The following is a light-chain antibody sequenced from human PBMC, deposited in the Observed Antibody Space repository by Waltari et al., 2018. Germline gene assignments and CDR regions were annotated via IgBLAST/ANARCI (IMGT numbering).Light chain of an antibody. Sequence: EIVLTQSPGTLSLSPGERATLSCRASQGISSSDLAWYQQKPGQAPRLLIYGASSRATGIPDRFSGSGSGTDFTLTISRMEPEDFAVYYCQQYGSSPTFGQGTKVEIK. CDR1: QGISSSD. J-gene: IGKJ1*01. CDR2: GAS. CDR3: QQYGSSPT. V-gene: IGKV3-20*01.